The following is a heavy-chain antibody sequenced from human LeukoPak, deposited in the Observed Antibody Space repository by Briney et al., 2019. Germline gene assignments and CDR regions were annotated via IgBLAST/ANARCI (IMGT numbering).Heavy chain of an antibody. Sequence: SETLSLTCTVSGGSISSGDYYWSWIRQPPGKGLEWIGYIYYRGSTYYNPSLKSRVTISVDTSKNQFSLKLSSVTAADTAVYYCARGLGGYDSSGYYYSNWFDPWGQGTLVTVSS. CDR1: GGSISSGDYY. J-gene: IGHJ5*02. D-gene: IGHD3-22*01. CDR2: IYYRGST. V-gene: IGHV4-30-4*08. CDR3: ARGLGGYDSSGYYYSNWFDP.